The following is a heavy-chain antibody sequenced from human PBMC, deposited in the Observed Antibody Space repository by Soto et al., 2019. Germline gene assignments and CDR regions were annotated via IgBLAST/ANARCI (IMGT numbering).Heavy chain of an antibody. CDR1: GFTFSSYS. J-gene: IGHJ6*03. CDR3: ARDTILTGNEKSRLYYYYMDV. Sequence: EVQLVESGGGLVQPGGSLRLSCAASGFTFSSYSMNWVRQAPGKGLEWVSYISSSSSTIYYADSVKGRFTISRDNAKNSLYLQMNSLRAEDTAVYYCARDTILTGNEKSRLYYYYMDVWGKGTTVTVSS. D-gene: IGHD3-9*01. CDR2: ISSSSSTI. V-gene: IGHV3-48*01.